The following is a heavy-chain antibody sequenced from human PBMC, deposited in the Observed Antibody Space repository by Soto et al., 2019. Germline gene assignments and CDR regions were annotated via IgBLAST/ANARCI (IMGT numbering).Heavy chain of an antibody. CDR1: GCTFSSYT. D-gene: IGHD5-18*01. CDR3: ARSPIPLPSYSYGFEENWFDP. V-gene: IGHV1-69*02. J-gene: IGHJ5*02. Sequence: QVQLVQSGAEVKKPGSSVKVSCKASGCTFSSYTISWVRQAPGQGLEWMGRIIPILGIANYAQKFQGRVTITADKSTSTAYMELSSLRSEDTAVYYCARSPIPLPSYSYGFEENWFDPWGQGTLVTVSS. CDR2: IIPILGIA.